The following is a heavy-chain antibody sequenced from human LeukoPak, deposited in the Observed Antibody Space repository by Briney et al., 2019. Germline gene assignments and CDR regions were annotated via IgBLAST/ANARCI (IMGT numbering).Heavy chain of an antibody. V-gene: IGHV1-8*01. D-gene: IGHD3-10*01. J-gene: IGHJ4*02. CDR3: ARAQDYYDSSFDY. CDR2: MNPNSGNT. Sequence: YTFTSYDXXXXXXXXXQGLXXXGWMNPNSGNTGYAQKFQGRVTMTRNTSISTAYMELSSLRSEDTAVYYCARAQDYYDSSFDYWGQGTLVTVSS. CDR1: YTFTSYD.